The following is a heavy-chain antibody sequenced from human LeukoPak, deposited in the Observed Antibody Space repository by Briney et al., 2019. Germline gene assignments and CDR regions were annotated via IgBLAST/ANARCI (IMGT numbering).Heavy chain of an antibody. CDR3: ARSKMTTVTIGYFDY. Sequence: GRSLRLSCAASGFTFSSYDMHWVRQAPGEGLEWVTLISYDGSNKYYADSVMGRFTISRDNSKNTLYLQMNSLRAEDTAVYYCARSKMTTVTIGYFDYWGQGTLVTVSS. V-gene: IGHV3-30-3*01. D-gene: IGHD4-17*01. J-gene: IGHJ4*02. CDR1: GFTFSSYD. CDR2: ISYDGSNK.